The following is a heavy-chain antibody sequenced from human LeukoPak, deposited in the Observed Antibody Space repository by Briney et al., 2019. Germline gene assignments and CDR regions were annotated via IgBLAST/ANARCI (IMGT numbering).Heavy chain of an antibody. CDR3: ARAHLIAAPGYNWSDP. CDR2: INPNSGGT. CDR1: GYTFTGFY. Sequence: GASVKVSCKASGYTFTGFYMHWVRQAPGQGLEWMGWINPNSGGTNYAQKFQGRVTMTRDTSINTAYMELSSLRSDDTAVFYCARAHLIAAPGYNWSDPWGQGTLVTVSS. V-gene: IGHV1-2*02. D-gene: IGHD6-13*01. J-gene: IGHJ5*02.